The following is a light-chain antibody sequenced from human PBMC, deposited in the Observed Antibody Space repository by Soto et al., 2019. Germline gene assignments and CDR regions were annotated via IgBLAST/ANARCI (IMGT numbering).Light chain of an antibody. CDR3: QQANSFPSI. CDR1: QGISSW. Sequence: DIPMTQSPSSVSASVGDRVTITCRASQGISSWLARYQQKPGKAPKLLIYAASSLQSGVPSRFRGSGSGTDFTLTISSLQPEYFATYYCQQANSFPSIFGGGTKVEIK. CDR2: AAS. V-gene: IGKV1-12*02. J-gene: IGKJ4*01.